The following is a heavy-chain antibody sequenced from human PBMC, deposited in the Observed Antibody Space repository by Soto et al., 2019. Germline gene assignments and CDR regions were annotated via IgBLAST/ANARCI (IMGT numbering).Heavy chain of an antibody. D-gene: IGHD3-3*01. CDR1: GFTFSNAW. J-gene: IGHJ3*02. Sequence: PGGSLRLSCAASGFTFSNAWMNWVRQAPGKGLEWVGRIKSKIDGGTTDYVAPVKGRFTFSRVVSKNTLFLQMNSLKTEDTAVFYCTALDYDFWSGEDPFDIWGQGTMVTVSS. CDR3: TALDYDFWSGEDPFDI. V-gene: IGHV3-15*07. CDR2: IKSKIDGGTT.